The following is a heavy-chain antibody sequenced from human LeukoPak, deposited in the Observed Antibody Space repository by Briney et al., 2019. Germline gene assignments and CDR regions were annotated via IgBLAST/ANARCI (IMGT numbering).Heavy chain of an antibody. CDR3: AKDRFASGDFDY. J-gene: IGHJ4*02. D-gene: IGHD1-26*01. V-gene: IGHV3-23*01. CDR1: GFTFSSYA. CDR2: ISGSGGST. Sequence: SGGSLRLSCAASGFTFSSYAMSWVRQPPGKGLEWVSAISGSGGSTYYADSVKGRFTISRDNSKNTLYLQMNSLRAEDTAVYYCAKDRFASGDFDYWGQGTLATVSS.